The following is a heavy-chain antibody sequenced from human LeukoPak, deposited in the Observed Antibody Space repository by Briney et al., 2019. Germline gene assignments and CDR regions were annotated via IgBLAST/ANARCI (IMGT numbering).Heavy chain of an antibody. Sequence: PSETLSLTCTVSGGSISRYYWSWIRQPAGKGLEWIGRVYSTGSTKYNPSLKSRVTMSVDTSKNQFSLRLRAVTAADTAVYYCARLIASAGTAGFDFWGQGALVTVSS. V-gene: IGHV4-4*07. CDR1: GGSISRYY. CDR3: ARLIASAGTAGFDF. J-gene: IGHJ4*02. CDR2: VYSTGST. D-gene: IGHD6-13*01.